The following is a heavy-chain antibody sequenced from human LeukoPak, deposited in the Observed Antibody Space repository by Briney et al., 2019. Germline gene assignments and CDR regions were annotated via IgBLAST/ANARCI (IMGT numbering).Heavy chain of an antibody. CDR2: INHSGST. D-gene: IGHD6-13*01. Sequence: SETLSLTCAVYGGSFSGYYWSWIRQPPGKGLEWIGEINHSGSTNYNPSLKSRVTISVDTSKNQFSLKLSSVTAADTAVYYCARVGYSSSWYYFDYWGQGTLVTVSS. V-gene: IGHV4-34*01. J-gene: IGHJ4*02. CDR1: GGSFSGYY. CDR3: ARVGYSSSWYYFDY.